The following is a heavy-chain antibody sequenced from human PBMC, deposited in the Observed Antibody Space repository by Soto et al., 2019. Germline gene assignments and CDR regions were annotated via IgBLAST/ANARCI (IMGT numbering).Heavy chain of an antibody. CDR2: MNPNSGDT. V-gene: IGHV1-8*01. CDR1: GYTFTSYG. D-gene: IGHD2-15*01. Sequence: QVQLVQSGAEVKKPGASVKVSCKASGYTFTSYGINWVRQATGQGLEWVGWMNPNSGDTDYAQKFQGRVNMTGDTAINTVYMELNILRSEDTAVYYCAKEAAYYYYGMDVWGQGTTVTVSS. J-gene: IGHJ6*02. CDR3: AKEAAYYYYGMDV.